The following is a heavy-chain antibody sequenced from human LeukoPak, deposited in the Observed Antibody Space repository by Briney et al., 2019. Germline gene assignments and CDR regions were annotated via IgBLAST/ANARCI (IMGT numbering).Heavy chain of an antibody. CDR1: GFTFSTYN. Sequence: GGSPRLSCAASGFTFSTYNMNWVRQAPGKGLEWVSYISSSSSTIYYADSVKGRFTVSRDNAKNSLYLQMNSLRDEDTAVYYCARDLGPNLYYYDNSGYFDYWDQGTLVTVSS. V-gene: IGHV3-48*02. D-gene: IGHD3-22*01. CDR3: ARDLGPNLYYYDNSGYFDY. J-gene: IGHJ4*02. CDR2: ISSSSSTI.